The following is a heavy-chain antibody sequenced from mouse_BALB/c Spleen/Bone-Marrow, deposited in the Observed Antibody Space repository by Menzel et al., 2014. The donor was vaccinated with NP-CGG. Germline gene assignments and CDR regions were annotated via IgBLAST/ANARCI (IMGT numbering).Heavy chain of an antibody. Sequence: EVQLQQSGAELVKPGASVKLSCTASGFNIKDTYMHWVKQRPEQGLEWIGRIDPANGNTKYDPKFQGKATITADTSSNTAYLQLSSLTSEDTAVYYCASYDYGYYFDYWDQGTTLTVSS. CDR2: IDPANGNT. V-gene: IGHV14-3*02. CDR1: GFNIKDTY. J-gene: IGHJ2*01. CDR3: ASYDYGYYFDY. D-gene: IGHD2-4*01.